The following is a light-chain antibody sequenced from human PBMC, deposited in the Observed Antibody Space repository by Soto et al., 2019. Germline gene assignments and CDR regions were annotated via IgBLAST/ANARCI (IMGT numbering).Light chain of an antibody. J-gene: IGLJ2*01. CDR3: QTWGTGTVI. Sequence: QPVLTQSPSASASLGASVKLTCVLSSGHSNYVVAWHQQQPEKGPRYLMRLNSDGSHNRGDGIPDRFSGSSSGTERYLTISRLQSEDEADYYCQTWGTGTVIFGGGTKLTVL. CDR1: SGHSNYV. V-gene: IGLV4-69*01. CDR2: LNSDGSH.